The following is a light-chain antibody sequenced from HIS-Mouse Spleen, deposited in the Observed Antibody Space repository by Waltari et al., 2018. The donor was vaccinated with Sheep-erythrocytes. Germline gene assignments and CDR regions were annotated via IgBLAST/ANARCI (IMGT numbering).Light chain of an antibody. J-gene: IGLJ3*02. Sequence: QSALTQPASVSGSPGQSITISCTGTSSDVGSYNLVSWYQQHPGKAPKLMIYEGSKRTSGVSNLFSGSKSGNTAALTSAGLQAEDEADYYCCSYAGSSTPWVFGGGTKLTVL. CDR3: CSYAGSSTPWV. V-gene: IGLV2-23*01. CDR2: EGS. CDR1: SSDVGSYNL.